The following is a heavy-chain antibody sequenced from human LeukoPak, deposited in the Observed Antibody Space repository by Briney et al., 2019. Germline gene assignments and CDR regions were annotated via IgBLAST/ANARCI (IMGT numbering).Heavy chain of an antibody. Sequence: SGGSLRLSCAASGFTFDDYAMHWVRQAPGKGLEWVSGISWNSGSIGYADSVKGRFTISRDSAKNSLYLQMNSLRAEDTALYYCAKDISGWYASDYYYGMDVWGQGTTVTVSS. CDR1: GFTFDDYA. D-gene: IGHD6-19*01. CDR2: ISWNSGSI. CDR3: AKDISGWYASDYYYGMDV. J-gene: IGHJ6*02. V-gene: IGHV3-9*01.